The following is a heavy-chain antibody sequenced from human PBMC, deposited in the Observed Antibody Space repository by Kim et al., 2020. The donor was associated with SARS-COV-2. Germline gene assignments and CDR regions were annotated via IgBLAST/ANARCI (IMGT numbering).Heavy chain of an antibody. Sequence: GGSLRLSCAASGFTFDDYTMHWVRQAPGKGLEWVSLISWDGGSTYYADSVKGRFTISRDNSKNSLYLQMNSLRTEDTPLYYCAKGGYSSGWYAGTNNPIEYWGQGTLFTFSS. CDR1: GFTFDDYT. D-gene: IGHD6-19*01. J-gene: IGHJ4*02. CDR3: AKGGYSSGWYAGTNNPIEY. CDR2: ISWDGGST. V-gene: IGHV3-43*01.